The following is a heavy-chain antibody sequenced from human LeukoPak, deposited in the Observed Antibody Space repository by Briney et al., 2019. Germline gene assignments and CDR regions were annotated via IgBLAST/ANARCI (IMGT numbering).Heavy chain of an antibody. D-gene: IGHD2-2*01. CDR1: GYTFSGYH. CDR2: ISAYNGNT. J-gene: IGHJ4*02. V-gene: IGHV1-18*04. Sequence: ASVKVSCKASGYTFSGYHMHWVRQAPGQGLEWMGWISAYNGNTNYAQKLQGRVTMTTDTSTSTAYMELRSLRSDDTAVYYCARERPYCSSTSCYSMSDFDYWGQGTLVTVSS. CDR3: ARERPYCSSTSCYSMSDFDY.